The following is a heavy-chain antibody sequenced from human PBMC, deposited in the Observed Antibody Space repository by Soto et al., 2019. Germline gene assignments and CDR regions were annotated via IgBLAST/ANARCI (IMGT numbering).Heavy chain of an antibody. CDR1: GYSFTSYW. CDR2: IYPGDSDT. D-gene: IGHD2-15*01. CDR3: AIRGGYCSGGSCYGVAFDI. V-gene: IGHV5-51*01. Sequence: GESLKISCKGSGYSFTSYWIGWVRQMPGKGLEWMGIIYPGDSDTRYSPSFQGQVTISADKSISTAYLQWSSLKASDTAMYYCAIRGGYCSGGSCYGVAFDIWGQGTMVTVSS. J-gene: IGHJ3*02.